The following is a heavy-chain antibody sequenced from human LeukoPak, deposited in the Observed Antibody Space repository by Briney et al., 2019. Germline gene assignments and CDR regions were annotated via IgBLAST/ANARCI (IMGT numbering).Heavy chain of an antibody. CDR1: GGTFSSYA. D-gene: IGHD3-3*01. V-gene: IGHV1-69*13. CDR2: IIPIFGAA. CDR3: ARGDFWSGYQRQSPLNY. J-gene: IGHJ4*02. Sequence: SVKVSCKASGGTFSSYAISWVRQAPGQGLEWMGGIIPIFGAANYAQKFQGRVTITADESTNTAYMELSSLRSEDTAVYYCARGDFWSGYQRQSPLNYWGQGTLVTVSS.